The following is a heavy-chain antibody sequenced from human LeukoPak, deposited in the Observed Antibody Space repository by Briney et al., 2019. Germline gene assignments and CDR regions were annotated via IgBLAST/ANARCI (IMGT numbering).Heavy chain of an antibody. V-gene: IGHV3-30*04. J-gene: IGHJ2*01. CDR1: GFTFSSYA. CDR2: ISYDGSNK. Sequence: GGSLRLSCAASGFTFSSYAMHWVRQAPGKGLEWVVVISYDGSNKYYADSVKGRFTISRDNSKNTLYLQMNSLRAEDTAVYYCARAAGGYSYGYWFDLWGRGTLVTVSS. CDR3: ARAAGGYSYGYWFDL. D-gene: IGHD5-18*01.